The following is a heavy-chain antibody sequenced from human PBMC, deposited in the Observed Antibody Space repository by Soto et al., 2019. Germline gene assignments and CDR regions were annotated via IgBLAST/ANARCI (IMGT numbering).Heavy chain of an antibody. J-gene: IGHJ6*02. V-gene: IGHV1-2*04. Sequence: ASVKVSCKASGYTFTGYYMHWVRQAPGQGLEWMGWINPNSGGTNYAQKFQGWVTMTRDTSISTAYMELSRLRSDDTAVYYCAREPVVPAAIGGYYYYYGMDVWGQGTTVTVS. CDR3: AREPVVPAAIGGYYYYYGMDV. CDR2: INPNSGGT. D-gene: IGHD2-2*02. CDR1: GYTFTGYY.